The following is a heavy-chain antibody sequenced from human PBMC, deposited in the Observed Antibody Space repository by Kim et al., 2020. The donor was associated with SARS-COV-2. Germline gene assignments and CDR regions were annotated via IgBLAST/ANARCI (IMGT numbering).Heavy chain of an antibody. Sequence: KYSQKFQGRVTITRDPSASTVYMELSSLRSEDTAVYYCARGRIVGAVFDYWGQGTLVTVSS. D-gene: IGHD1-26*01. CDR3: ARGRIVGAVFDY. V-gene: IGHV1-3*01. J-gene: IGHJ4*02.